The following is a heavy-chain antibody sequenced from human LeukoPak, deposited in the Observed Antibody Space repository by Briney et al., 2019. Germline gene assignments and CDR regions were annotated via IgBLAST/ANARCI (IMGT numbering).Heavy chain of an antibody. CDR1: GGSISSYY. CDR2: IYHSGST. J-gene: IGHJ4*02. D-gene: IGHD3-10*01. V-gene: IGHV4-59*12. Sequence: PSETLSLTCTVSGGSISSYYWSWIRQPPGKGLDWIGYIYHSGSTYYNPSLKSRVTISLDNSKNQFSLKLTSVTAADTAVYYCARGLRDYFDYWGQGTLVTVSS. CDR3: ARGLRDYFDY.